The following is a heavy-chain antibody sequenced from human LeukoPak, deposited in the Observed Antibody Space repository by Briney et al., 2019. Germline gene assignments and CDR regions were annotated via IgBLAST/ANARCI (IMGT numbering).Heavy chain of an antibody. CDR3: ARGGYNWNYPMRY. V-gene: IGHV4-34*01. CDR2: INHSGST. D-gene: IGHD1-7*01. J-gene: IGHJ4*02. CDR1: GGSFSGYY. Sequence: SETLSLTCAVYGGSFSGYYWSWIRQPPGKGLEWIGEINHSGSTNYNPSLKSRVTISVDTSKNQFSLKLSSVTAADTAVYYCARGGYNWNYPMRYWGQGTLVTVSS.